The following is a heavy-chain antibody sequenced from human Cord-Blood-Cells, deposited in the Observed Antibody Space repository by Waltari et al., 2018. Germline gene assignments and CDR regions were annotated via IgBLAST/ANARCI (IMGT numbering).Heavy chain of an antibody. CDR3: ARLDPAAGDPGSYYFDY. D-gene: IGHD6-13*01. Sequence: EVQLVQSGAEVKKPGESLKISCKGSGYRFTSYWIGWVRPVSGKGLEWMGIIYPGDSDTRYSPSFQGQVTISADKSISTAYLQWSSLKASDTAMYYCARLDPAAGDPGSYYFDYWGQGTLVTVSS. CDR2: IYPGDSDT. J-gene: IGHJ4*02. CDR1: GYRFTSYW. V-gene: IGHV5-51*03.